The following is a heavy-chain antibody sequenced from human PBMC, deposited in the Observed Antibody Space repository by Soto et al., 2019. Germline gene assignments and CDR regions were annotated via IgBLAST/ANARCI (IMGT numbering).Heavy chain of an antibody. CDR3: GIVCHLVQYYYDSSPYPFENWFDP. J-gene: IGHJ5*02. CDR1: GYSISSGCY. D-gene: IGHD3-22*01. Sequence: KASETLSLTGAVSGYSISSGCYWGWLRQPAGKGLEWIGSIYHGVSTYYNPSLNSRVTLSIDMTNNHVSLILNSATAADTAVYYFGIVCHLVQYYYDSSPYPFENWFDPCGQGTLVTVSS. CDR2: IYHGVST. V-gene: IGHV4-38-2*01.